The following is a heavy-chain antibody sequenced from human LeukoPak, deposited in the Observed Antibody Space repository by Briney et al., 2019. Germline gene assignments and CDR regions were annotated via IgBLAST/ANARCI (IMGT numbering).Heavy chain of an antibody. Sequence: GGSLRLSCAASGFTFSTYAMNWVRQPPGKGLEWVSGFSGSGGDTYYADSVKGRFTISRDNSKNTLYLQMNSLRAEDTAVYYCAKVGGRREQGDNYFDYWAREPWSPSPQ. J-gene: IGHJ4*02. CDR3: AKVGGRREQGDNYFDY. CDR2: FSGSGGDT. V-gene: IGHV3-23*01. D-gene: IGHD1-26*01. CDR1: GFTFSTYA.